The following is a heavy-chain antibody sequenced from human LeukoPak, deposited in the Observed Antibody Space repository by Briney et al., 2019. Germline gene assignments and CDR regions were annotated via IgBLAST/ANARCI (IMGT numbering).Heavy chain of an antibody. Sequence: PSETLSLTCAVYGGSFSDYYWSWIRQPPGKGLEWIGEINHSGSTNYNTSLKSRVTISVDTSKNQFSLKLNSVTAADTALYYCAGEVRYCSGGSCLGVNWFDPWGQGTLVTVSS. D-gene: IGHD2-15*01. J-gene: IGHJ5*02. CDR3: AGEVRYCSGGSCLGVNWFDP. CDR2: INHSGST. V-gene: IGHV4-34*01. CDR1: GGSFSDYY.